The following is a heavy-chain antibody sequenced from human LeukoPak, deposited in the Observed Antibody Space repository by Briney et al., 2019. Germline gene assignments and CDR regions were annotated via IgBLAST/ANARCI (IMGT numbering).Heavy chain of an antibody. V-gene: IGHV1-2*02. Sequence: ASVKVSCKASGYTFTGYYMHWVRQAPGQGIEWMGWINLNSGGTNYAQKVQGRVTMTRDTSSSTAYMELSRLTSDDTAVYYCARGASRPHYYMDVWGKGTTVTVSS. D-gene: IGHD6-6*01. CDR2: INLNSGGT. CDR1: GYTFTGYY. CDR3: ARGASRPHYYMDV. J-gene: IGHJ6*03.